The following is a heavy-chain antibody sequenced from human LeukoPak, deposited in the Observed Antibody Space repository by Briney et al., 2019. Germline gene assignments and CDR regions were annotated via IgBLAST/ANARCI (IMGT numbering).Heavy chain of an antibody. CDR3: ARYDIAAAGPYFDY. D-gene: IGHD6-13*01. J-gene: IGHJ4*02. CDR1: GFTFSSYW. Sequence: GGSLRLSCAASGFTFSSYWMSWVRQAPGKGLEWVANIKQDGSEKYYVDSVKGRFTISRDNAKNSLYLQMNSLRAEDTAVYYCARYDIAAAGPYFDYRGQGTLVTVSS. V-gene: IGHV3-7*01. CDR2: IKQDGSEK.